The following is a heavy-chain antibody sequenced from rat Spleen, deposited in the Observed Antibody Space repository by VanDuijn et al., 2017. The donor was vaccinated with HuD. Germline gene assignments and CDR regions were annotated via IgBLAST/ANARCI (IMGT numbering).Heavy chain of an antibody. CDR3: SKWGDSGYFDY. V-gene: IGHV5-25*01. CDR2: ISTRGGST. D-gene: IGHD4-3*01. Sequence: EVQLVESGGGLVQPGRSMKLSCAASGLSFSNYDMAWVRQAPTKGLEWVATISTRGGSTYYRDSVKGRFTISRDNAKGTLSLQMNILRSEDTATYYCSKWGDSGYFDYWGQGVMVTVSS. CDR1: GLSFSNYD. J-gene: IGHJ2*01.